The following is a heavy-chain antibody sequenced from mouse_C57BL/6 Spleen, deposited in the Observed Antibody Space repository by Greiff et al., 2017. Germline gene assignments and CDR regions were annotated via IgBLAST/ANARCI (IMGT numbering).Heavy chain of an antibody. Sequence: EVQLQQSGPVLVKPGASVKMSCKASGYTFTDYYMNWVKQSHGKSLEWIGVINPYNGGTSYNQKFKGKATLTVDKSSSTAYMELNSLTSEDSAVYYCAREETAQATAFAYWGQGTLVTVSA. V-gene: IGHV1-19*01. CDR2: INPYNGGT. J-gene: IGHJ3*01. D-gene: IGHD3-2*02. CDR3: AREETAQATAFAY. CDR1: GYTFTDYY.